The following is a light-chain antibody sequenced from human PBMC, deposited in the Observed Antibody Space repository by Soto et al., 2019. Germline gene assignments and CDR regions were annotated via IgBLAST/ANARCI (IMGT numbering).Light chain of an antibody. CDR2: GGS. CDR1: QSVDSNY. Sequence: IVLTQSPGTLSLSPGERATLSCRASQSVDSNYLAWYQQKPGQAPRLPTYGGSRRATGIPVRFSGGGSGTDFTLTISRLEPEDYEVYYCQQYSSGMFGQGTKVEI. CDR3: QQYSSGM. J-gene: IGKJ1*01. V-gene: IGKV3-20*01.